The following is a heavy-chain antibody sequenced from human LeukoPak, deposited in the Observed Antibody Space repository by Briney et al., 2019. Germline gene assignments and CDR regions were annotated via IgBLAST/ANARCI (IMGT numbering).Heavy chain of an antibody. Sequence: GGSLRLSCAASGFTFTNAWMSWVRQAPGKGLEWVGRIKSKTDGGTTDYAAPVKGRFTISRDDSKNTLYLQMNSLKIEDTAVYYCTTDGPKYCSGGSCYYGGITYYYFYMDVWGKGTTVTVSS. CDR3: TTDGPKYCSGGSCYYGGITYYYFYMDV. CDR2: IKSKTDGGTT. V-gene: IGHV3-15*01. J-gene: IGHJ6*03. CDR1: GFTFTNAW. D-gene: IGHD2-15*01.